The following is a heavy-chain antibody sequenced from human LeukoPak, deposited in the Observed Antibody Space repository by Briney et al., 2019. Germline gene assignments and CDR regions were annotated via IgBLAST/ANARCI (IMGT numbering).Heavy chain of an antibody. D-gene: IGHD1-20*01. CDR3: VRDLSGINATSRGEDY. Sequence: ASVKVSCKASGYTFNGYYMYWVRQAPGQGLEWMGRINPKNGDTNYAQKFQGRVTMTRDTPINMAYMELNRLRSDDTAVYYCVRDLSGINATSRGEDYWGQGTLVTVSS. CDR1: GYTFNGYY. J-gene: IGHJ4*02. V-gene: IGHV1-2*06. CDR2: INPKNGDT.